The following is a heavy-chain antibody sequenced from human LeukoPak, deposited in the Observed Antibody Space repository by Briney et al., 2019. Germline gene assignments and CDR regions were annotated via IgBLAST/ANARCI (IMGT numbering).Heavy chain of an antibody. CDR3: ARGPDYGDYYLNWFDP. CDR2: INPSGGST. D-gene: IGHD4-17*01. CDR1: GYTFTSYY. V-gene: IGHV1-46*01. J-gene: IGHJ5*02. Sequence: ASVKVSCKASGYTFTSYYMHWVRQAPGQGLEWMGIINPSGGSTSYAQEFQGRVTMTRDTSTSTVYMELSSLRSEDTAVYYCARGPDYGDYYLNWFDPWGQGTLVTVSS.